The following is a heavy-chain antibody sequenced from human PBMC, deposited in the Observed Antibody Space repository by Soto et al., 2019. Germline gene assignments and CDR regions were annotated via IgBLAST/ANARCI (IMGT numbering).Heavy chain of an antibody. CDR1: GFTFSSYA. D-gene: IGHD2-15*01. V-gene: IGHV3-23*01. Sequence: GGSLRLSCAASGFTFSSYAMSWVRQAPGKGLEWVSAISDSGCSTYYADSVKGRFTISRDNSKNTLYFQMNSLRAEATAVYYCAKDRYCSCGSCLKGYFDYWGQGTLVTVSS. CDR2: ISDSGCST. J-gene: IGHJ4*02. CDR3: AKDRYCSCGSCLKGYFDY.